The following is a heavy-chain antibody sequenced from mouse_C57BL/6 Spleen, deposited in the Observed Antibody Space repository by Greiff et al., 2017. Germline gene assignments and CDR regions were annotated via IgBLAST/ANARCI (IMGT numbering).Heavy chain of an antibody. CDR1: GYAFTNYL. CDR2: INPGSGGT. CDR3: ARSDGYYSWFAY. V-gene: IGHV1-54*01. J-gene: IGHJ3*01. Sequence: QVQLKESGAELVRPGTSVKVSCKASGYAFTNYLIEWVKQRPGQGLEWIGVINPGSGGTNYKEKFKGKATLTADKSSSTAYLQLSSLTSEDSAVYFCARSDGYYSWFAYWGQGTLVTVSA. D-gene: IGHD2-3*01.